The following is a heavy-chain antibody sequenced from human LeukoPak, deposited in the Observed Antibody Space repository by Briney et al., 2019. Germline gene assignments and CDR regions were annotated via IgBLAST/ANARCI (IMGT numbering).Heavy chain of an antibody. V-gene: IGHV3-30*02. CDR3: AKVVTGYCSTTSCHFDS. D-gene: IGHD2-2*01. CDR1: GFTFSTYA. CDR2: IRYDGGNK. Sequence: GGSLRLSCAASGFTFSTYAMDWGRQAPGKGLEGVAYIRYDGGNKNYADSLKGRFTSSRDNSKNTLYLQMSSLRGEEKAVYYCAKVVTGYCSTTSCHFDSWGQGTLVTVS. J-gene: IGHJ4*02.